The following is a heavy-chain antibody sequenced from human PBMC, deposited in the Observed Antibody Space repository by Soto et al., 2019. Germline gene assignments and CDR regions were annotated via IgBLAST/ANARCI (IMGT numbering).Heavy chain of an antibody. CDR2: IIPIFGTA. J-gene: IGHJ5*02. Sequence: PSVQVSCKSSGGTFSSYAISWVRQAPGQGLEWMGGIIPIFGTANYAQKFQGRVTMTTNTFISTAYMELSSLISEDTAVYYCARGVLTVNYEHNWFGPWGQGTLVTVSS. CDR3: ARGVLTVNYEHNWFGP. D-gene: IGHD2-8*01. CDR1: GGTFSSYA. V-gene: IGHV1-69*05.